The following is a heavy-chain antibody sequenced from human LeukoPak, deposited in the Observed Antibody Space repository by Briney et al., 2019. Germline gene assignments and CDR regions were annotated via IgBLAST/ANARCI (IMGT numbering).Heavy chain of an antibody. Sequence: PGGSLRLSCAASGFTFSHHGMHWVRQAPGKGLEWVAFIRNDGSNNYYADSVKGRFTISRDNSKNNVYLQMYSLRVEDTSIYYCVRDYNGGVDDWGRGTVVIVSS. D-gene: IGHD4-23*01. J-gene: IGHJ4*02. CDR3: VRDYNGGVDD. CDR2: IRNDGSNN. CDR1: GFTFSHHG. V-gene: IGHV3-30*02.